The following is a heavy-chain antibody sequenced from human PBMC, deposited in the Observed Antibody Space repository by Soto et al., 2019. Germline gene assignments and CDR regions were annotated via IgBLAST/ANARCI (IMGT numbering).Heavy chain of an antibody. Sequence: PGGSLRLSCAASGFTFSSYAMSWVRQAPGKGLEWVSAISGSGGSTYYADSVKGRFTISRDNSKNTLYLQMNSLRAEDTAVYYCAKAGVGYSSSRAAIVDYWGQGTLVTVSS. D-gene: IGHD6-13*01. CDR2: ISGSGGST. CDR3: AKAGVGYSSSRAAIVDY. J-gene: IGHJ4*02. CDR1: GFTFSSYA. V-gene: IGHV3-23*01.